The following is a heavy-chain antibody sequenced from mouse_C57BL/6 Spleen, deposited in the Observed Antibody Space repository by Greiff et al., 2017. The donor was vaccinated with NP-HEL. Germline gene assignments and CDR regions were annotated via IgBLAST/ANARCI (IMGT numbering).Heavy chain of an antibody. J-gene: IGHJ4*01. Sequence: QVQLQQSGPELVKPGASVKISCKASGYAFSSSWMNWVKQRPGKGLEWIGRIYPGDGDTNYNGKFKGKATLTADNSSSTAYMQLSSLTSEDSAVYFCAREKTAQVYYAMDYWGQGTTVTVSS. CDR2: IYPGDGDT. V-gene: IGHV1-82*01. CDR1: GYAFSSSW. D-gene: IGHD3-2*02. CDR3: AREKTAQVYYAMDY.